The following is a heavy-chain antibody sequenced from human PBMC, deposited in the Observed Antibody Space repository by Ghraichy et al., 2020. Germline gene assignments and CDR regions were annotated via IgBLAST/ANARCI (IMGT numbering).Heavy chain of an antibody. V-gene: IGHV3-30*18. CDR1: GFTFSRYG. J-gene: IGHJ6*02. CDR2: TSYDASNK. CDR3: AKERDTSGYYSFRGDYYGMDV. Sequence: GGSLRLSCAASGFTFSRYGMHWVRQAPGKGLEWVAVTSYDASNKFYGGSVQGRFTISRDNSKNTLYLQMNYLRPEDTAVYYCAKERDTSGYYSFRGDYYGMDVWGQGT. D-gene: IGHD3-22*01.